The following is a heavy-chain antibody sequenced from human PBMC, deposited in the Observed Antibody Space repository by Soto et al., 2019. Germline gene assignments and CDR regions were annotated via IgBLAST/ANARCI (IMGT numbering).Heavy chain of an antibody. J-gene: IGHJ4*02. D-gene: IGHD3-10*01. CDR2: ISGSGGST. CDR1: GFAFSSYA. Sequence: GGSLRLSCAASGFAFSSYAMSWVRQAPGKGLEWVSAISGSGGSTYYADSVKGRFTISRDNSKNTLYLQMNSLRAEDTAVNYCAKEHILWFGEPFDYWGQGTLVTVSS. V-gene: IGHV3-23*01. CDR3: AKEHILWFGEPFDY.